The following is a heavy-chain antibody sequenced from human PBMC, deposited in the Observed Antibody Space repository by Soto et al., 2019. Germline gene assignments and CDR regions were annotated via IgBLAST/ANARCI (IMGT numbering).Heavy chain of an antibody. CDR1: GASISTRGFT. CDR2: IYPSGAT. CDR3: ARAVFSSILYLDL. Sequence: PSETLSLTCAISGASISTRGFTWSWIRQPPGKGLEWIGYIYPSGATYYNPSLKSRVTISLETSKNRVSLNVNSATAADTAVYYCARAVFSSILYLDLWGQGTTVTVSS. J-gene: IGHJ6*02. D-gene: IGHD3-10*01. V-gene: IGHV4-30-2*01.